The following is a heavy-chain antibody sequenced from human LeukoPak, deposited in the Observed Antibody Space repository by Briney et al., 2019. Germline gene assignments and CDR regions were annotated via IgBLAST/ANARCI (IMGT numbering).Heavy chain of an antibody. Sequence: SETLSLTCTASGGSISSYYWSWIRQPPGKGLEWIGYIYYSGSTNYNPSLKSRVTISVDTSKNQFSLKLSSVTAADTAVYYCARVPGYSSSSPFDYWGQGTLVTVSS. CDR3: ARVPGYSSSSPFDY. V-gene: IGHV4-59*01. CDR2: IYYSGST. CDR1: GGSISSYY. D-gene: IGHD6-13*01. J-gene: IGHJ4*02.